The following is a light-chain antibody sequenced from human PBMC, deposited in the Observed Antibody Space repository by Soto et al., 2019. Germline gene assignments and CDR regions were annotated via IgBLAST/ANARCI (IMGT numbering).Light chain of an antibody. CDR1: QSVSSSY. J-gene: IGKJ1*01. V-gene: IGKV3-20*01. Sequence: IVLTHSPGTLSLSPGERATLSCRASQSVSSSYLAWYQQKPGQAPRLLIYAASSRATDIPDRFSGSGSGTDFTLTISRLEPEDFAVYYCHQYGSSPRTFGQGTKVDI. CDR2: AAS. CDR3: HQYGSSPRT.